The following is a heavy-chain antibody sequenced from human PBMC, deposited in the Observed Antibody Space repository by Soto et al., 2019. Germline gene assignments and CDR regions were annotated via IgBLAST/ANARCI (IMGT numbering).Heavy chain of an antibody. J-gene: IGHJ4*02. CDR2: IYYNGNT. D-gene: IGHD1-20*01. V-gene: IGHV4-39*01. Sequence: PSETLSLTCTVSGGSISNYYWGWIRQPPGKGLEWIGSIYYNGNTNYNPSLKSRVTISVDTAKNQFSLKLSSVTAADTAVYYCARRITRPERFDYWGQGALVTVSS. CDR3: ARRITRPERFDY. CDR1: GGSISNYY.